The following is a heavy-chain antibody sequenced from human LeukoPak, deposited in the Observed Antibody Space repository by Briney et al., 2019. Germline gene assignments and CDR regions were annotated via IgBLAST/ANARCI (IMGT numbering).Heavy chain of an antibody. V-gene: IGHV1-18*01. J-gene: IGHJ4*02. CDR3: ARSNQWLPWDY. CDR2: ISAYNGNT. D-gene: IGHD6-19*01. CDR1: GYTFTSYP. Sequence: ASVSVSCKASGYTFTSYPICWVRQAPGQGLEWMGWISAYNGNTNYAQKLQGRVTMTTDTSTSTAYMELRSLRSDDTAVYYCARSNQWLPWDYWGQGTLVTVSS.